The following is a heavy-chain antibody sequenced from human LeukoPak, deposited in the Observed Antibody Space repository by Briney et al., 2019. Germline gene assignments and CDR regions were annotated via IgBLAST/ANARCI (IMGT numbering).Heavy chain of an antibody. CDR2: IYHSGST. Sequence: SSETLSLTCAVSGGSISSSNWWSWVRQPPGKGLEWIGEIYHSGSTNYNPSLKSRVTISVDKSKNQFSLKLSSVIAADTAVYYCARVVPRGSSWYPNWFDPWGQGTLVTVSS. J-gene: IGHJ5*02. D-gene: IGHD6-13*01. CDR1: GGSISSSNW. V-gene: IGHV4-4*02. CDR3: ARVVPRGSSWYPNWFDP.